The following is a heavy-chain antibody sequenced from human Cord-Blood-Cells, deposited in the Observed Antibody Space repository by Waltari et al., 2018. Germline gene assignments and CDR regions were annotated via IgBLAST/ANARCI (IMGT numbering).Heavy chain of an antibody. CDR3: ARRGQYYYDSSGYYYYFDY. V-gene: IGHV4-39*01. CDR2: IYYSGST. J-gene: IGHJ4*02. CDR1: GGSISSSSYY. D-gene: IGHD3-22*01. Sequence: QLQLQESGPGLVKPSETLSLTCTVSGGSISSSSYYWGWIRQPPGKGLEWIGSIYYSGSTSYNPSLKSRVTISVDTSKNQFSLKLSSVTAADTAVYYCARRGQYYYDSSGYYYYFDYWGQGTLVTVSS.